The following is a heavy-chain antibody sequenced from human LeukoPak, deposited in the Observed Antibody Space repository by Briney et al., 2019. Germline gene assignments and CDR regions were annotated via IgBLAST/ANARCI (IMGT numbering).Heavy chain of an antibody. CDR3: ARDYWFGELFDY. CDR2: IFYDGSS. D-gene: IGHD3-10*01. J-gene: IGHJ4*02. Sequence: SETLSLTCTVSSGSIRDSNYYWGWIRQPPGKGLEWIGSIFYDGSSDYNPSLKSRVTMSVDTSKNQFSLKLSSVTAADTAVYYCARDYWFGELFDYWGQGTLVTVSS. CDR1: SGSIRDSNYY. V-gene: IGHV4-39*07.